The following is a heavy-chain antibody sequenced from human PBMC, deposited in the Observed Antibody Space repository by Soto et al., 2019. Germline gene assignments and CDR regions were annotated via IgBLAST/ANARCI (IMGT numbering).Heavy chain of an antibody. D-gene: IGHD6-19*01. J-gene: IGHJ4*02. CDR1: GFTFSSYW. Sequence: EVQLVESGGGLVQPGGSLRLSCAASGFTFSSYWMYWVRQAPGKGLVWVSRISTDGSTTNYADSVKGRFTISRDNAKNTLYPQMNSLRAEDTAVYYCPSRLVTPFDYWGQGTLVTVSS. CDR2: ISTDGSTT. V-gene: IGHV3-74*01. CDR3: PSRLVTPFDY.